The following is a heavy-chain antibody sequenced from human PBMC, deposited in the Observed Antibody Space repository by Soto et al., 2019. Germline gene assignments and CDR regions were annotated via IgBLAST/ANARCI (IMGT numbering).Heavy chain of an antibody. CDR3: TRGRLSGHYTEY. CDR2: IKSKPDGGTT. D-gene: IGHD5-12*01. V-gene: IGHV3-15*07. J-gene: IGHJ4*02. Sequence: EVQLVESGGGLVKPGESLGLSCAASGLSFSDAWMKWVRQAPGKGLEWVGRIKSKPDGGTTDYAAPVNGRFSISRDDSKNPLYLQMSSLKTDDTVVYYCTRGRLSGHYTEYWGRGTLVTVSS. CDR1: GLSFSDAW.